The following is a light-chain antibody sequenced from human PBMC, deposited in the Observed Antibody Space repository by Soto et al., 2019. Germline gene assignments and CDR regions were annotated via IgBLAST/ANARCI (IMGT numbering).Light chain of an antibody. Sequence: EIVLTQSPGTLSLSPGERATLSCRASQSVSSTYLAWYQQKPGQAPRLLIYVASIRATGVPDRFSGSGSGTDFTLTISRLEPEDFAVYYCQDYGSSPYTFGQGTKLEIK. V-gene: IGKV3-20*01. CDR1: QSVSSTY. J-gene: IGKJ2*01. CDR2: VAS. CDR3: QDYGSSPYT.